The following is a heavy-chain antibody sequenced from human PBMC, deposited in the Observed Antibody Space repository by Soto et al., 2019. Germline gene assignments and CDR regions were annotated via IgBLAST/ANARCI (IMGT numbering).Heavy chain of an antibody. J-gene: IGHJ6*02. D-gene: IGHD3-9*01. CDR2: ISGSGGST. Sequence: EVQLLESGGGLVQPGGSLRLSCAASGFTFSSYAMSWVRQAPGKGLEWVSAISGSGGSTYYADSVKGRFTISRDNSKNTXYXXMNSLRAEDTAVYYCAKDYDILTGYFDYYYYGMDVWGQGTTVTVSS. CDR1: GFTFSSYA. V-gene: IGHV3-23*01. CDR3: AKDYDILTGYFDYYYYGMDV.